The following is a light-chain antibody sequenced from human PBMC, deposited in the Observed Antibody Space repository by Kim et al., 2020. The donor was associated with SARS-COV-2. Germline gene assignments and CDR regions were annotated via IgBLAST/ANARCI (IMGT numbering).Light chain of an antibody. Sequence: GQSLTISCTGTSSDVGAYDYVSWYQQHPGEAPKVMIYDVSNRPSGVSDRFSGSKSGNTASLTISGLQAEDEADYYCSSYTSSSLYVFGTGTKVTVL. V-gene: IGLV2-14*03. CDR1: SSDVGAYDY. J-gene: IGLJ1*01. CDR2: DVS. CDR3: SSYTSSSLYV.